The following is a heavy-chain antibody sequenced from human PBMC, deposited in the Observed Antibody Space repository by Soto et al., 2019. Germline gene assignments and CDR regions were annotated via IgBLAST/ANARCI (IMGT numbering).Heavy chain of an antibody. CDR3: ARGHGLILGAMHV. Sequence: ASVKVSCKSSGYRFETYAMSWVRQAPGQGLEWMGWISSYNIDTYYAPKFQDRVTMTKDTSTSTAYMELRSLRSDDTAVYYCARGHGLILGAMHVWGQGTTVTVSS. CDR1: GYRFETYA. D-gene: IGHD2-21*01. CDR2: ISSYNIDT. V-gene: IGHV1-18*01. J-gene: IGHJ6*02.